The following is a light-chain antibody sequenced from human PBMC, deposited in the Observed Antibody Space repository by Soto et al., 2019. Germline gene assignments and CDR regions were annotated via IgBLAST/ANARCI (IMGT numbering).Light chain of an antibody. CDR2: AAS. CDR1: QGVRVD. CDR3: LQDYSFPWT. Sequence: AIPMTQSPSFLSASVGARVTITCRASQGVRVDLSWYQQKPGKAPKLLIYAASSLQSEVPPRFSGSGSGTDFTLSFSSIQPEDFASNFCLQDYSFPWTFGQGTRVEI. V-gene: IGKV1-6*01. J-gene: IGKJ1*01.